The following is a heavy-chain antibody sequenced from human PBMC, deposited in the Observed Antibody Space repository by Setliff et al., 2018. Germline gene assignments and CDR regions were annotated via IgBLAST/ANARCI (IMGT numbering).Heavy chain of an antibody. CDR3: ARVGVDTAMVFDY. Sequence: SETLSLTCTVSGGAISNYYWSWIRQPPGKGLEWIGYIYTSESTNYNPSLRSRVTISVDTSKNQFSLKLSSVTAADTAVYYCARVGVDTAMVFDYWGQGTLVTVSS. CDR1: GGAISNYY. V-gene: IGHV4-4*08. CDR2: IYTSEST. D-gene: IGHD5-18*01. J-gene: IGHJ4*02.